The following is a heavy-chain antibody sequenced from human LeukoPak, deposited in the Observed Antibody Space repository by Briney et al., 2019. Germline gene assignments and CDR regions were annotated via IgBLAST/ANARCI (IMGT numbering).Heavy chain of an antibody. CDR3: TKTSYDTVWGGYRSHDY. CDR1: GFTLSSYA. J-gene: IGHJ4*02. V-gene: IGHV3-23*01. CDR2: ISGSADNT. D-gene: IGHD3-16*02. Sequence: PGGSLRLSCTASGFTLSSYAMSWVRQAPGEGLEWVSTISGSADNTNYAEAVKGRFTISRDNSKNTLYLQMNSLRVEDTAVYYCTKTSYDTVWGGYRSHDYWGQGTLVIVSS.